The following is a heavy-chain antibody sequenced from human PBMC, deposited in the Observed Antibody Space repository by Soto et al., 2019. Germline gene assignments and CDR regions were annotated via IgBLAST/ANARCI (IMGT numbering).Heavy chain of an antibody. J-gene: IGHJ4*02. CDR2: IYHSGSP. V-gene: IGHV4-4*02. Sequence: QVQLQESGPGLVKPSGTLSLTCAVSGGSISTSNWWSWVRQPPGKGLEWIGEIYHSGSPNNNPSLKSRVTTSVDKSKNQFSLKLSSVTAADTAMYYCARGASDYGGDSYFDYWGQGTLVTVSS. D-gene: IGHD2-21*02. CDR3: ARGASDYGGDSYFDY. CDR1: GGSISTSNW.